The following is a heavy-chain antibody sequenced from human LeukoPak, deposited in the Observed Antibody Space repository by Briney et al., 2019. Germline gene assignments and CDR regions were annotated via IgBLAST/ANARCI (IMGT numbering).Heavy chain of an antibody. D-gene: IGHD6-19*01. CDR2: IIPIFGTA. CDR3: ARILSSSWYEYFDH. CDR1: GGTFSNDA. Sequence: SVKVSCKASGGTFSNDAISWVRQAPGQGLEWMGAIIPIFGTANYAQKFQGRVTITADESTSTAYMELSSLRSEATAVYYCARILSSSWYEYFDHLGHGTLVTVSS. V-gene: IGHV1-69*13. J-gene: IGHJ1*01.